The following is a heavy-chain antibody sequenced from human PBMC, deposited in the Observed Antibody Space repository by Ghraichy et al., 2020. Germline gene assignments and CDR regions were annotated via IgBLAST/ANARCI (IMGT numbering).Heavy chain of an antibody. CDR2: ISGSDGST. CDR1: GFTFSTYA. Sequence: GALRLSCAASGFTFSTYAMSWVRQAPGKGLEWVSGISGSDGSTYYADSVKGRFTISRDNRKNTLHLQMNSLRDEDTAVYYCAKDRWVAGVGEIDNWGQGTLVTVSS. D-gene: IGHD6-13*01. V-gene: IGHV3-23*01. CDR3: AKDRWVAGVGEIDN. J-gene: IGHJ4*02.